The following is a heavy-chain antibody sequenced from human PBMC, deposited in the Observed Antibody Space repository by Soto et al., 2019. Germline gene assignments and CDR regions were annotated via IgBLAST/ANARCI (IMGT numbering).Heavy chain of an antibody. J-gene: IGHJ6*02. CDR3: ARHYYYDSSGDYYGMDV. CDR2: IYYSGST. CDR1: GGSISSSSYY. V-gene: IGHV4-39*01. Sequence: SETLSLTCTVSGGSISSSSYYWGWIRQPPGKGLEWIGSIYYSGSTYYNPSLKSRVTISIDTSKNQFSLKLSSVTAADTAVYYCARHYYYDSSGDYYGMDVWGQGTTVTVSS. D-gene: IGHD3-22*01.